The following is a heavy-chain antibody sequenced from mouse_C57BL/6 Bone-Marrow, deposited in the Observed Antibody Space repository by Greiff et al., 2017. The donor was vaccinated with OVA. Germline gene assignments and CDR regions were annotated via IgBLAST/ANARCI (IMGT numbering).Heavy chain of an antibody. V-gene: IGHV1-55*01. Sequence: VQLQQPGAELVKPGASVKMSCKASGYTFTSYWITWVKQRPGQGLEWIGDIYPGSGSTNYNEKFKSKATLTVDTSSSTAYMQLSSLTSEDSAVYYCARSVYYYGSSDYAMDYWGQGTSVTVSS. D-gene: IGHD1-1*01. J-gene: IGHJ4*01. CDR1: GYTFTSYW. CDR2: IYPGSGST. CDR3: ARSVYYYGSSDYAMDY.